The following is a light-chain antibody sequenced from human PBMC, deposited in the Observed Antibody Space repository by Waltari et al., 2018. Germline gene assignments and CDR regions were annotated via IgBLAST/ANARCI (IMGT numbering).Light chain of an antibody. CDR3: QSYDSSLSGYV. Sequence: QSVLTQPPSVSGAPGQRVTISCTGSSSNIGAGYDVHWYQQLPGTAPKVLIYGDSNRPSGVPDRISCSKSGTSASLVITGLQTEDEADYYCQSYDSSLSGYVFGTGTKVTVL. CDR1: SSNIGAGYD. CDR2: GDS. J-gene: IGLJ1*01. V-gene: IGLV1-40*01.